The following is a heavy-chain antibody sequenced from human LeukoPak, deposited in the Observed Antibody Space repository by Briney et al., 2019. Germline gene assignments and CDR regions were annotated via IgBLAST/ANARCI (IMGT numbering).Heavy chain of an antibody. J-gene: IGHJ6*03. V-gene: IGHV4-34*01. Sequence: NPSETLSLTCAVYGGSFRGYYWSWIRQPPGKGLEWIGEINHSGSTNYNPSLKSRVTISVDTSKNQFSLKLSSVTAADTAVYYCARVGSGRYYYYYYYYYMDVWGKGTTVTISS. CDR1: GGSFRGYY. CDR2: INHSGST. D-gene: IGHD3-10*01. CDR3: ARVGSGRYYYYYYYYYMDV.